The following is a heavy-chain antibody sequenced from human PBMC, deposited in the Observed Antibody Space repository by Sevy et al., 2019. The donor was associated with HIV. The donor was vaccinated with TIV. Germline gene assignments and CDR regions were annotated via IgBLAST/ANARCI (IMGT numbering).Heavy chain of an antibody. D-gene: IGHD5-12*01. CDR1: GDSVSSNSAA. Sequence: QSQTLSLTCAISGDSVSSNSAAWNWIRQSPSRGLEWLGRTYYRSKWYNDYAVFVKSRITINPDTSKNQFSLQLNSVTPGDTAVYFCARGSVGVATINYYYYGMDVWGQGTTVTVSS. V-gene: IGHV6-1*01. J-gene: IGHJ6*02. CDR2: TYYRSKWYN. CDR3: ARGSVGVATINYYYYGMDV.